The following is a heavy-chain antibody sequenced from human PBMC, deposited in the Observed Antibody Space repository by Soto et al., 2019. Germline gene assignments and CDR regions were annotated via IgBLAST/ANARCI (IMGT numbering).Heavy chain of an antibody. CDR1: GYTFTGYY. V-gene: IGHV1-2*02. J-gene: IGHJ4*02. CDR2: INPNSGGT. CDR3: ARGYCSGGSCYDLDY. Sequence: ASVKGSCKSSGYTFTGYYMHWVRQAPGQGLEWMGWINPNSGGTNYAQKFQGRVTMTRDTSISTAYMELSRLRSDDTAVYYCARGYCSGGSCYDLDYWGQGTLVTVSS. D-gene: IGHD2-15*01.